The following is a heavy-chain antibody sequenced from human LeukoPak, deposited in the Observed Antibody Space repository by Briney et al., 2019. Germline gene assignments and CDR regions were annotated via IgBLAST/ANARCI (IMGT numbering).Heavy chain of an antibody. Sequence: GGSLRLSCAASGFTFSSYWMSWVRQAPGKGLEWVANIEQDGSEKYYVDSVKGRFTISRDNAKNSLYLQMNSLRAEDTAVYYCARAFYDYFWGSYRYWGQGTLVTVSS. J-gene: IGHJ4*02. CDR2: IEQDGSEK. D-gene: IGHD3-16*02. V-gene: IGHV3-7*01. CDR1: GFTFSSYW. CDR3: ARAFYDYFWGSYRY.